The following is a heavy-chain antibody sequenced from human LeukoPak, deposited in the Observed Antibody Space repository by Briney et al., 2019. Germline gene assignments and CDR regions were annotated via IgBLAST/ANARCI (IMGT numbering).Heavy chain of an antibody. CDR3: AKAWAAAGTFAS. CDR2: IIGSGGDT. D-gene: IGHD6-13*01. V-gene: IGHV3-23*01. J-gene: IGHJ4*02. Sequence: PGGSLRLSCAASGFTFSNYEMSWVRQAPGKGLEWVSTIIGSGGDTYYADSVKGRFTISRDTSKNTLYLQMKSLRPEDTAVYYCAKAWAAAGTFASWGQGTLVTVSS. CDR1: GFTFSNYE.